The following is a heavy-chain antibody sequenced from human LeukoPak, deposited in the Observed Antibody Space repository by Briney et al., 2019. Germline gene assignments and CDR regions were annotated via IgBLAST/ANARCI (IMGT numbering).Heavy chain of an antibody. CDR2: IYYSGST. Sequence: SETLSLTCTVSGGSISSYCWSWIRQPPGKGLEWIGYIYYSGSTNYNPSLKSRVTISVDTSKNQFSLKLSSVTAADTAVYYCLCSSSWYAGFDPWGQGTLVTVSS. CDR3: LCSSSWYAGFDP. CDR1: GGSISSYC. D-gene: IGHD6-13*01. V-gene: IGHV4-59*08. J-gene: IGHJ5*02.